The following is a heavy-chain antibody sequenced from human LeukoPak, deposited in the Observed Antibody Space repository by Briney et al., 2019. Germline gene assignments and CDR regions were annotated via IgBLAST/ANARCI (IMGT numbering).Heavy chain of an antibody. CDR2: IYNRGST. CDR1: GGSLRSGSHY. D-gene: IGHD1-26*01. J-gene: IGHJ4*02. Sequence: SETLSLTCTVSGGSLRSGSHYWSWIRQPAGKGLEWIGRIYNRGSTNYNPSLKSRVTMSEDTSKNQFSLKLTSVTAADTAVYYCARGHGSFDSWGQGTLVTVSA. CDR3: ARGHGSFDS. V-gene: IGHV4-61*02.